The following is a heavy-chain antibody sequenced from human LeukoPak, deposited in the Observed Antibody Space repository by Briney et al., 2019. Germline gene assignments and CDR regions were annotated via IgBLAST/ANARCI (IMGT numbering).Heavy chain of an antibody. J-gene: IGHJ4*02. D-gene: IGHD2-8*02. V-gene: IGHV3-64*01. CDR3: ARGSVVYYDPLI. CDR1: GFTFSSYA. CDR2: ISSNGGST. Sequence: GGSLRLSCAASGFTFSSYAMHWVRQAPGKGLEYVSAISSNGGSTYYANSVKGRFTISRDNSKNTLYLQMGSLRAEDMAVYYCARGSVVYYDPLIWGRGTLVTVSS.